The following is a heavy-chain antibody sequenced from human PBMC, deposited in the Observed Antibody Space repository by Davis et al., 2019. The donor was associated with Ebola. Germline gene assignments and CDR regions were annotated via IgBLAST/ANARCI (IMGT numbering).Heavy chain of an antibody. CDR1: GVSITTHF. J-gene: IGHJ3*02. Sequence: PSETLSLTCTVSGVSITTHFWSWIRQPPAKCLQCLGFIHHGGGANSNPSLKSRVTFSIDTSKSQVSLKLTSVTAADTAVYYCARDTRPCGNDCYDDTFDMWGQGTMVSVSS. V-gene: IGHV4-59*11. CDR3: ARDTRPCGNDCYDDTFDM. CDR2: IHHGGGA. D-gene: IGHD2-21*01.